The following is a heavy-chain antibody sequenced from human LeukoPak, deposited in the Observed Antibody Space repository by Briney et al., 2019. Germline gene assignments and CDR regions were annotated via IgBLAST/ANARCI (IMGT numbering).Heavy chain of an antibody. CDR1: GFTFSDYY. Sequence: GGSLRLSCAASGFTFSDYYMSWIRQAPGKGLEWVSYISSSGSTIYYADSVKGRFTISRDNAKNSLYLQMNSLRAEDTAVYYCARDRGPYYYDRDRAFDIWGQGTMVTVSS. CDR2: ISSSGSTI. D-gene: IGHD3-22*01. V-gene: IGHV3-11*01. J-gene: IGHJ3*02. CDR3: ARDRGPYYYDRDRAFDI.